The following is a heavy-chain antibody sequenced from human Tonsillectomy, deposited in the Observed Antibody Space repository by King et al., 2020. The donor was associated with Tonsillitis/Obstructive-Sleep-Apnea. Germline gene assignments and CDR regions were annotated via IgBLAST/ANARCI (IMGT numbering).Heavy chain of an antibody. V-gene: IGHV4-39*01. D-gene: IGHD3-10*01. Sequence: QLQESGPGLVKPSETLSLTCTVSGGSISSSTYYWGWIRQPPGKGLEWIGSIYYSGSTYYNPSLKSRVTISVDTSKNQFSLKLSSVTAADTAVYYCATHYYGSGSYGRPFDYWGQGTLVTVSS. CDR3: ATHYYGSGSYGRPFDY. CDR1: GGSISSSTYY. J-gene: IGHJ4*02. CDR2: IYYSGST.